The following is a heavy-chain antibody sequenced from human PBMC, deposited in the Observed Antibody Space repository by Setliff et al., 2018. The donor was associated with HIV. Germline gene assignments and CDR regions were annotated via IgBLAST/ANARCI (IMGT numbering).Heavy chain of an antibody. CDR1: GFSFRNSFYN. CDR2: IYYSGTT. J-gene: IGHJ5*02. V-gene: IGHV4-39*01. D-gene: IGHD6-13*01. Sequence: SETLSLTCNVSGFSFRNSFYNWGWIRQPPGKGLEWIGTIYYSGTTYYNPSLKSRVTMSIDTSQNQFSLKITSVTATDTAVYYCARHRYSSSINWFDPWGQGTLVTVSS. CDR3: ARHRYSSSINWFDP.